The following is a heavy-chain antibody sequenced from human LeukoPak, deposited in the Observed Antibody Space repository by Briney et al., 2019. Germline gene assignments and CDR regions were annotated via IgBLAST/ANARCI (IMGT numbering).Heavy chain of an antibody. CDR1: GVSISSYY. CDR2: IYYSGST. CDR3: ARVGGYSYGYRDYSYGMYV. D-gene: IGHD5-18*01. J-gene: IGHJ6*02. Sequence: SETLSLTCTVSGVSISSYYWNWVRQPPGQGLEWIGYIYYSGSTNYNPSLKSRVTISADTSTNQLSLKPSSLTAADSAVYCRARVGGYSYGYRDYSYGMYVWGQGTTVTVSS. V-gene: IGHV4-59*01.